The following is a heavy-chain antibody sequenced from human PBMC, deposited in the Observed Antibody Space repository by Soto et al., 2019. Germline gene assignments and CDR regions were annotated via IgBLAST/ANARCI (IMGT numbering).Heavy chain of an antibody. Sequence: QVQLQESGPGLVKPSETLSLTCTVSGGSVSSGSYYWSWIRQPPGKGLEWIGYIYYSGSTNYNPSLKSRVTISVDTSKNQFSLKLSSVTAADTAAYYCARDGGGLYRGDAFDIWGQGTMVTVSS. D-gene: IGHD2-2*02. V-gene: IGHV4-61*01. CDR1: GGSVSSGSYY. J-gene: IGHJ3*02. CDR2: IYYSGST. CDR3: ARDGGGLYRGDAFDI.